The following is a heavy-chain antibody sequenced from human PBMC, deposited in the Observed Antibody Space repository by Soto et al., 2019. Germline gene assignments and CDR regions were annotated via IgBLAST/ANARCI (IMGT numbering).Heavy chain of an antibody. CDR2: ISYDGSNN. D-gene: IGHD3-3*01. V-gene: IGHV3-30*18. CDR3: ANSESRYDFWRGYSSPLDY. Sequence: QVQLVESGGGVVQPGRSLRLSCAASGFTFSSYGMHWVRQAPGKGRERVAVISYDGSNNYYADSVKGRFTIARDNSKNTLYLQMNSLRAEDTAVYYCANSESRYDFWRGYSSPLDYCGQGTLVTVSS. J-gene: IGHJ4*02. CDR1: GFTFSSYG.